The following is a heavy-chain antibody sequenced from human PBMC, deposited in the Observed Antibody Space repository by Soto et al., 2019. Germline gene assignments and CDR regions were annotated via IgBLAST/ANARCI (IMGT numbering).Heavy chain of an antibody. V-gene: IGHV1-18*01. Sequence: QVQLVQSGAEVKKPGASVKVSCKASGYTFTSYGISWVRQAPGQGLEWMGWISAYNGNTNYAQKLQGRVTVTTDTSTSTAYMELRSLRSDDTAVYYCARFMTYYYDSSCYYASDWGQGTLVTVSS. CDR1: GYTFTSYG. CDR3: ARFMTYYYDSSCYYASD. D-gene: IGHD3-22*01. J-gene: IGHJ4*02. CDR2: ISAYNGNT.